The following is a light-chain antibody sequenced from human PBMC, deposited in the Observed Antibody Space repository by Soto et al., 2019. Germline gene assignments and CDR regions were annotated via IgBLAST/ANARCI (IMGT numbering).Light chain of an antibody. CDR2: GAS. CDR3: QQYGSSPRT. CDR1: QSVSTN. V-gene: IGKV3-20*01. Sequence: IGITQSPATLSVCPLESATLSCRATQSVSTNLAWYQQKPGQAPRLLIYGASSRATGIPDRFSGSGSGTDFTLTISRLEPEDFAVYYCQQYGSSPRTFGQGTKVDIK. J-gene: IGKJ1*01.